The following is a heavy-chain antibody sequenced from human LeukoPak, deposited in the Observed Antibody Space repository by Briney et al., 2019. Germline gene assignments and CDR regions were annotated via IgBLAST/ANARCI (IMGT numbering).Heavy chain of an antibody. CDR2: INPSGST. V-gene: IGHV4-34*01. D-gene: IGHD6-13*01. Sequence: SETLSLTCAVYGGSFSGYYWSWIRQPPGKGLEWIGEINPSGSTNYNPSLKSRVAISVDTSKNQFSLKLSSVTAADTAVYYCARGGRYSSYWGQGTLVTVSS. CDR1: GGSFSGYY. J-gene: IGHJ4*02. CDR3: ARGGRYSSY.